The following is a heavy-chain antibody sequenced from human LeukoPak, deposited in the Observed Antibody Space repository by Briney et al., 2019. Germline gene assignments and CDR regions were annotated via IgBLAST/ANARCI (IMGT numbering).Heavy chain of an antibody. CDR1: GGTFSSYA. V-gene: IGHV1-69*04. Sequence: GSSVKVSCKASGGTFSSYAISWVRQAPGQGLEWMGRIIPILGIANYAQKFQGRVTITADKSTGTAYMELSSLRSEDTAVYYCARDWAIDYYDSSGYANDYWGQGTLVTVSS. D-gene: IGHD3-22*01. J-gene: IGHJ4*02. CDR2: IIPILGIA. CDR3: ARDWAIDYYDSSGYANDY.